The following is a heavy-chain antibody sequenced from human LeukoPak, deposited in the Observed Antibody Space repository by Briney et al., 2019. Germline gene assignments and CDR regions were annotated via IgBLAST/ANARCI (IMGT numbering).Heavy chain of an antibody. CDR2: IYTSGST. D-gene: IGHD4-11*01. V-gene: IGHV4-61*02. Sequence: SETLCLTCTVSGGSISSGSYYWSWIRQPAGKGLEWIGRIYTSGSTNYNPSLKSRVTISVDTSKNQFSLKLSSVTAADTAVYYCARFDYTHFDYWGQGTLVTVSS. CDR3: ARFDYTHFDY. CDR1: GGSISSGSYY. J-gene: IGHJ4*02.